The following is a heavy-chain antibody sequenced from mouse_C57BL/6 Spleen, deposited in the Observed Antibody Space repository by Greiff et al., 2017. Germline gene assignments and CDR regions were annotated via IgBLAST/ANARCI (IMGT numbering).Heavy chain of an antibody. Sequence: EVKLMESGGGFVQPGGSLKLSCAASGFTFSDYYMYWVRQTPEKRLEWVAYISNGGGSTYYPDTVKGRFTISRDNAKNTLYLQMSRLKSEDTAMYYCARRGGSSYYWYFDVWGTGTTVTVSS. J-gene: IGHJ1*03. V-gene: IGHV5-12*01. CDR1: GFTFSDYY. CDR3: ARRGGSSYYWYFDV. CDR2: ISNGGGST. D-gene: IGHD1-1*01.